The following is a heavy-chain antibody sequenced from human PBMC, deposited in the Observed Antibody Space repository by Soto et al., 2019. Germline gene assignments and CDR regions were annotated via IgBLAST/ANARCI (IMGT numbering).Heavy chain of an antibody. V-gene: IGHV4-4*02. CDR1: GGSITSANW. CDR2: ISHSGIT. Sequence: SETLSLTCAVSGGSITSANWWTWVRQPPGGGLEWIGEISHSGITNYKASLKSRVTMSVDKTKNDVSLKLTSVTAADTAVYYCARVLRGWFDPWGQGTPVTVS. CDR3: ARVLRGWFDP. J-gene: IGHJ5*02.